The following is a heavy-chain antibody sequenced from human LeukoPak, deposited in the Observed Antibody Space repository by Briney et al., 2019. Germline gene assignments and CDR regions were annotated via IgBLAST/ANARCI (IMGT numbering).Heavy chain of an antibody. CDR1: GYTFTGYY. Sequence: ASVKVSCKASGYTFTGYYMHWVRQAPGQGLEWMGWINPNSGGTNYAQKFQGRVTMTRDTSISTAYMELSRLRSDDTAVYYCARAGIAVADYYYYYGMDVWGQGTTVTVSS. CDR3: ARAGIAVADYYYYYGMDV. CDR2: INPNSGGT. D-gene: IGHD6-13*01. J-gene: IGHJ6*02. V-gene: IGHV1-2*02.